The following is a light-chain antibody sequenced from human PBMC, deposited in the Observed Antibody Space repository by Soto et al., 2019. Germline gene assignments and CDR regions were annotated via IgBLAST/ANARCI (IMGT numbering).Light chain of an antibody. CDR2: RNY. CDR1: TSNIGSNH. Sequence: QSVLTQPPSPSETPGQRFTIPCFGGTSNIGSNHVYCYQHLPGTAPKLLIYRNYLRPSGVPDRFSASKSATSASLAISGLRSDDEADYYCGAWDDSLSGWVFGGGTKLTVL. CDR3: GAWDDSLSGWV. J-gene: IGLJ3*02. V-gene: IGLV1-47*01.